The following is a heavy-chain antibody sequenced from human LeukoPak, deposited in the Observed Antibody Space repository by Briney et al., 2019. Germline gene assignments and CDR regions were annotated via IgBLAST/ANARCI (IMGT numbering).Heavy chain of an antibody. J-gene: IGHJ5*02. V-gene: IGHV4-34*01. Sequence: SETRSLTCAVYGGSFSGYYWSWIRQPPGKGLEWIGEINHSGSTNYNPSLKSRVTISVDTSKNQFSLKLSSVTAADTAVYYCARGVRWLVSWFDPWGQGTLVTVSS. D-gene: IGHD6-19*01. CDR3: ARGVRWLVSWFDP. CDR1: GGSFSGYY. CDR2: INHSGST.